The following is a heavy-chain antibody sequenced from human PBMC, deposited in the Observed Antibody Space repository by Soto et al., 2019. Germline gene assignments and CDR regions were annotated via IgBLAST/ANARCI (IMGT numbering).Heavy chain of an antibody. CDR3: ARSGYSYGDFDF. CDR1: GESFSGYY. Sequence: SETLSLTCAVYGESFSGYYWSWIRQPPGKVLEWIGYIYHTGSAFYNPSVKGRVTISIDLSKSQFSLNLTSVTAADTAVYYCARSGYSYGDFDFWGQGLLVTVSS. CDR2: IYHTGSA. J-gene: IGHJ4*02. V-gene: IGHV4-34*01. D-gene: IGHD5-18*01.